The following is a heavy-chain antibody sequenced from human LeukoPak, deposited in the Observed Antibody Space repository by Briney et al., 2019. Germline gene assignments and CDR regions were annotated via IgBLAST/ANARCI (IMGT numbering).Heavy chain of an antibody. Sequence: ASVTVSCTASGYTFTCYYMHWVRQAPGQGLEWMGWINPNSGGTNYAHKFQGRVTMTRDTSISTANMELSRLRSDDTAVYYGARDYGSETAFDYWGQGTLVTVSS. J-gene: IGHJ4*02. V-gene: IGHV1-2*07. CDR1: GYTFTCYY. CDR3: ARDYGSETAFDY. CDR2: INPNSGGT. D-gene: IGHD3-10*01.